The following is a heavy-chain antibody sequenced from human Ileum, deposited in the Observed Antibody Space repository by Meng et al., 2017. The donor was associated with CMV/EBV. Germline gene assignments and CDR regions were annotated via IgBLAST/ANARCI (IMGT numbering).Heavy chain of an antibody. CDR3: GRGDAYFPEM. CDR2: INFSGGT. Sequence: LSLTCAVSGGSLSGYCWSYLRLPPGKGLEWLGEINFSGGTYYNPSLKNRVTMSLDTSKNRFTLKLSSVTAADTAVYYCGRGDAYFPEMWSQGILVTVSS. D-gene: IGHD1-14*01. CDR1: GGSLSGYC. J-gene: IGHJ4*02. V-gene: IGHV4-34*01.